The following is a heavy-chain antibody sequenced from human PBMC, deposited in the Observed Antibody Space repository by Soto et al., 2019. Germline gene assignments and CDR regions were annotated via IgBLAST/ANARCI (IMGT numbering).Heavy chain of an antibody. CDR2: VSKSGDGT. CDR1: GFTFTSQA. D-gene: IGHD3-10*01. CDR3: LKGISYPDY. J-gene: IGHJ4*01. Sequence: GGSLRLSCAASGFTFTSQAMSWVRQAPGKGLEWVAGVSKSGDGTYYTDSVKGRFSISRDNSKNTLHLQMNSLRAEDTAVYYCLKGISYPDYWGQGTLVTVSS. V-gene: IGHV3-23*01.